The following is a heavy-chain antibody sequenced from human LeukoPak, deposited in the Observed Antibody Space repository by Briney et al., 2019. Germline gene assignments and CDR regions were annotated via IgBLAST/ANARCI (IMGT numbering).Heavy chain of an antibody. Sequence: GGSLRLSCAASGFTVSSNYMSWVRQAPGKGVEWVSVIYSGGSTYYADSVKGRFTISRDNSKNTLYLQMNSLRAEDTAVYYCASHHEQPPLDYWGQGTLVTVSS. CDR1: GFTVSSNY. V-gene: IGHV3-53*01. CDR2: IYSGGST. CDR3: ASHHEQPPLDY. D-gene: IGHD1-14*01. J-gene: IGHJ4*02.